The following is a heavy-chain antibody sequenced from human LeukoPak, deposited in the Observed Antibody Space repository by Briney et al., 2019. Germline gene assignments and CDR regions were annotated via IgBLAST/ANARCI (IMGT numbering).Heavy chain of an antibody. V-gene: IGHV4-59*12. CDR2: IYYSGST. D-gene: IGHD2-2*02. CDR3: AREIVVVPAAIPKGAFDI. Sequence: PSETLSLTCTVSGGSLSSYYWSWIRQPPGKGLEWIGYIYYSGSTYYNPSLKSRVTISVDTSKNQFSLKLSSVTAADTAVYYCAREIVVVPAAIPKGAFDIWGQGTMVTVSS. CDR1: GGSLSSYY. J-gene: IGHJ3*02.